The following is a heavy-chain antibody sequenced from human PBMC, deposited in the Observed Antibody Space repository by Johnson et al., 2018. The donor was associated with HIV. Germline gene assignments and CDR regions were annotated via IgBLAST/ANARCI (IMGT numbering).Heavy chain of an antibody. D-gene: IGHD3-22*01. CDR1: GFTVSTFY. V-gene: IGHV3-66*01. Sequence: VQLVESGGGLVQPGGSLRLSCAGSGFTVSTFYMTWVRQGPGKGLEWVSVIDSGGGTQYADSVTGRFTISRDNSKNTLYLQMNSLRAEDTAVYYWSRDQGNYYDSSGKPKRAFEIWGQGTMGTVSS. CDR3: SRDQGNYYDSSGKPKRAFEI. CDR2: IDSGGGT. J-gene: IGHJ3*02.